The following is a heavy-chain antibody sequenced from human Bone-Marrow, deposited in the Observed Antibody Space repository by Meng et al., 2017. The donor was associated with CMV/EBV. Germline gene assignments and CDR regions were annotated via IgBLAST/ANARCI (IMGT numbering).Heavy chain of an antibody. V-gene: IGHV3-74*01. CDR2: INSDGSSI. CDR1: GFTFSSYW. J-gene: IGHJ6*02. Sequence: GESLKISCAASGFTFSSYWMHWVRQAPGKGLVWVSRINSDGSSISYADSVKGRFTISRDNAKNTLYLQMNSLRAEDTAVYYCASQDWYYGSGSYYKVPLYYGMDVWGEGTTVTVSS. D-gene: IGHD3-10*01. CDR3: ASQDWYYGSGSYYKVPLYYGMDV.